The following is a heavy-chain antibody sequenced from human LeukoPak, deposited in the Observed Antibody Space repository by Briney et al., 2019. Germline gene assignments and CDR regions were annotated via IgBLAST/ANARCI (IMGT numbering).Heavy chain of an antibody. Sequence: SETLSLTCTISGGSISSYYWSWIRQPPGKGLEWIGYIYYSGSTNYNPSLKSRVTISVDTSKNQFSLRLSSVTAADTAVYYCARVTGYVMEDYFDYWGQGTLVTVSS. D-gene: IGHD6-13*01. J-gene: IGHJ4*02. CDR3: ARVTGYVMEDYFDY. V-gene: IGHV4-59*01. CDR1: GGSISSYY. CDR2: IYYSGST.